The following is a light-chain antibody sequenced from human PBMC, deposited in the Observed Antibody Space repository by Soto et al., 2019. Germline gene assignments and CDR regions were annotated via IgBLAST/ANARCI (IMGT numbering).Light chain of an antibody. CDR1: QSISNN. CDR3: QQYNNWWT. CDR2: GAS. V-gene: IGKV3-15*01. Sequence: EIVMTQSPATLSVSPGERATLSCRASQSISNNLAWYHQRPGQAPRLLIYGASTRATGIPARFSGSGSGTDFTLTISSLQSEDVAVYYCQQYNNWWTFVQGTRVEIK. J-gene: IGKJ1*01.